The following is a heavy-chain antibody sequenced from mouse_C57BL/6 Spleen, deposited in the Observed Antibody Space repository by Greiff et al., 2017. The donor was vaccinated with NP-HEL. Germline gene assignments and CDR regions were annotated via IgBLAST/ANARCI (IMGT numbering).Heavy chain of an antibody. CDR2: IWTGGGT. CDR3: ASRITTGGFDD. CDR1: GFSLTSYA. D-gene: IGHD2-4*01. V-gene: IGHV2-9-1*01. Sequence: VQLQQSGPGLVAPSQSLSITCTVSGFSLTSYAISWVRQPPGRGLEWLGVIWTGGGTNYNSALKSRLSNSKDNAKSQVFLKMNSLQADDTAGYYCASRITTGGFDDWGKGTTLTVSS. J-gene: IGHJ2*01.